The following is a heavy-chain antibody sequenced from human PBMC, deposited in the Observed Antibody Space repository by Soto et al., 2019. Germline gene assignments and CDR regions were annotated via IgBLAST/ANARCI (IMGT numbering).Heavy chain of an antibody. CDR3: ARSEGSRCRSWRYYFDY. CDR2: INFNGGST. J-gene: IGHJ4*02. D-gene: IGHD6-13*01. Sequence: EVHLVESGGGVVRPGGTLRLSCAASGFTFDDYGLTWVRQAPGKGLEWVSGINFNGGSTGYADSVKGRFTISRDNAKNSLYLEMNSLRAEDTALYYCARSEGSRCRSWRYYFDYWGQGTLVTVSS. V-gene: IGHV3-20*04. CDR1: GFTFDDYG.